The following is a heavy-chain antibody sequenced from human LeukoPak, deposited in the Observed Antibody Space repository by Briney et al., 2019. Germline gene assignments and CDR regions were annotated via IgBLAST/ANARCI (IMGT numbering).Heavy chain of an antibody. V-gene: IGHV3-48*03. D-gene: IGHD4-23*01. J-gene: IGHJ4*02. CDR2: ISSSGSII. CDR1: GFTFSSYE. CDR3: ATENDYGGFDY. Sequence: GGSLRLSCAASGFTFSSYEMSWVRQAPGKGLEWVSYISSSGSIIYYADSVKGRFTISRDNAKNSMYLQMNSLRAEDTAVYYCATENDYGGFDYWGQGTLVTVSS.